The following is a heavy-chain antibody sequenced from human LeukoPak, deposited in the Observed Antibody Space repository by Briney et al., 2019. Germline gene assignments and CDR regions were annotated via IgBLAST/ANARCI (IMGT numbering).Heavy chain of an antibody. CDR1: GFTFSSYA. CDR3: AKDRRLPWDYFDS. CDR2: IDGSGGST. Sequence: GSLRLSFVASGFTFSSYAMSWFRQAPGRGLEWVSAIDGSGGSTYYADSVKGRFTISRDNSKNTLYLQMNSLGAEDTAIYYCAKDRRLPWDYFDSWGQGTLVTASS. D-gene: IGHD5-12*01. J-gene: IGHJ4*02. V-gene: IGHV3-23*01.